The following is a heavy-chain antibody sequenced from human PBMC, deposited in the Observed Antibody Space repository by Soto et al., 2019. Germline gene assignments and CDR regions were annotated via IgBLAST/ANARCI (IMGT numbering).Heavy chain of an antibody. D-gene: IGHD2-15*01. Sequence: PSETLSLTCTVSGGSISSGGYYWSWIRQHPGKGLEWIGYIYYSGSTNYNPSLKSRVTISVDTSKNQFSLKLSSVTAADTAVYYCARSPVVVAATDHFSPGIFDYWGQGTLVTVSS. CDR3: ARSPVVVAATDHFSPGIFDY. CDR1: GGSISSGGYY. V-gene: IGHV4-61*08. J-gene: IGHJ4*02. CDR2: IYYSGST.